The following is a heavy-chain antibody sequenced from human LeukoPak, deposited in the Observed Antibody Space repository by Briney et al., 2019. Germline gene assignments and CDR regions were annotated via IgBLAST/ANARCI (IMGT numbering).Heavy chain of an antibody. CDR1: GFTFSSHD. CDR2: ITTAGDT. V-gene: IGHV3-13*01. D-gene: IGHD3-10*01. CDR3: TRALSRGTNYYFDY. Sequence: PGGSLRLSCAASGFTFSSHDMHWVRQATGEGLEWVSAITTAGDTYYPGSMKGRFTISRENAKNSLYLQMNNLRAGDTAVYYCTRALSRGTNYYFDYWGQGTLVTVSS. J-gene: IGHJ4*02.